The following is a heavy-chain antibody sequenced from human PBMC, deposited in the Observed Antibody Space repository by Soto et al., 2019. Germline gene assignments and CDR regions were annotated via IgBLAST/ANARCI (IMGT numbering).Heavy chain of an antibody. D-gene: IGHD3-22*01. CDR1: GGSFSGHS. V-gene: IGHV4-34*01. Sequence: TLSLTCAVYGGSFSGHSWTWIRQSPGKGLEWIGDINHSGRVNYSPSLKSRVTISLDTSKNQFSLTLSAVTAADTAMYYCSTRAYDTNGYYRFDPWGQGTLVTVSS. CDR2: INHSGRV. CDR3: STRAYDTNGYYRFDP. J-gene: IGHJ5*01.